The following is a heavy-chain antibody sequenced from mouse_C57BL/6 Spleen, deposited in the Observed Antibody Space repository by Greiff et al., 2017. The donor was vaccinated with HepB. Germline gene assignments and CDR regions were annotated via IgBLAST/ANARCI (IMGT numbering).Heavy chain of an antibody. V-gene: IGHV5-16*01. D-gene: IGHD4-1*01. CDR2: INYDGSST. J-gene: IGHJ2*01. CDR3: ARDGGLTGTFFDY. CDR1: GFTFSDYY. Sequence: EVKLMESEGGLVQPGSSMKLSCTASGFTFSDYYMAWVRQVPEKGLEWVANINYDGSSTYYLDSLKSRFIISRDNAKNILYLQMSSLKSEDTATYYCARDGGLTGTFFDYWGQGTTLTVSS.